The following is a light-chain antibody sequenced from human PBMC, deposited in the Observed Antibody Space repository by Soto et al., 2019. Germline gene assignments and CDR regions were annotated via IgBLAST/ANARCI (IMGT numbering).Light chain of an antibody. Sequence: QSALTQPRSVSGSPGQSVTISCTGTSSDVGGYNYVSLYQQHPGKAHKLMIYDVSQRPSGVPNRFSGSKSDNTASLTISGLQAEDEADYYCCSYAGPYTWVFGGGAKLTVL. J-gene: IGLJ3*02. CDR3: CSYAGPYTWV. CDR2: DVS. CDR1: SSDVGGYNY. V-gene: IGLV2-11*01.